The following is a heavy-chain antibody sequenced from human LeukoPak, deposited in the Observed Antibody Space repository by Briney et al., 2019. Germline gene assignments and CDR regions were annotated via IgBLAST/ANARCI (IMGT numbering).Heavy chain of an antibody. CDR1: GGSISSGYYY. Sequence: SETLSLTCTVSGGSISSGYYYWTWIRQPAGKGLEWIGRIYSSGSTNYNPSLKSRVTMSIDTSKNQFSVNLTSVTAADTAVYYCARMIYGDFRSYYFDYWGQGTLVTVSS. V-gene: IGHV4-61*02. D-gene: IGHD2-21*02. CDR3: ARMIYGDFRSYYFDY. CDR2: IYSSGST. J-gene: IGHJ4*02.